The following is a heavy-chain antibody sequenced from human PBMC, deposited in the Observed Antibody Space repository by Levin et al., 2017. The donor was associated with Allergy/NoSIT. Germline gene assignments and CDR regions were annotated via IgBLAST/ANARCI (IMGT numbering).Heavy chain of an antibody. J-gene: IGHJ4*02. CDR3: ARAVAGTADY. D-gene: IGHD6-19*01. CDR1: GFTVSGHY. V-gene: IGHV3-53*01. CDR2: IYASGDT. Sequence: GESLKISCAASGFTVSGHYMSWVRQAPGKGLEWVSLIYASGDTYYADSVKGRFTISRDNSKNTVYLQMNSLRAEDTAVYYCARAVAGTADYWGQGTLVTVSS.